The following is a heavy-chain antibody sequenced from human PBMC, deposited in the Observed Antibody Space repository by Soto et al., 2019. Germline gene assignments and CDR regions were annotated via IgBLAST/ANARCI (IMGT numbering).Heavy chain of an antibody. V-gene: IGHV3-33*01. Sequence: GGSLRLSCAASGFTFSSYGMHWVRQAPGKGLEWVAVIWYDGSNKYYADSVKGRFTISRDNSKNTLYLQMNSLRAEDTAVYYCARGRGGQQLVDYYYGMDVWGQGTTVTVSS. J-gene: IGHJ6*02. CDR2: IWYDGSNK. D-gene: IGHD6-13*01. CDR3: ARGRGGQQLVDYYYGMDV. CDR1: GFTFSSYG.